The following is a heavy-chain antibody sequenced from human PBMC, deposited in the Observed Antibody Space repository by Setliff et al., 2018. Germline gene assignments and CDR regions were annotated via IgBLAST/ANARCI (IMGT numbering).Heavy chain of an antibody. Sequence: PSETLSLTCAVSGYSISSGYYWGWIRQPPGKGLEWIGSIYHSGSTYYNPSLKSRVTISVDTSKNQFSLKLSSVTAADTAVYYCARENLSSGWYVGGYYYIGYFDYWGQGTLVTVSS. V-gene: IGHV4-38-2*01. CDR2: IYHSGST. CDR1: GYSISSGYY. CDR3: ARENLSSGWYVGGYYYIGYFDY. D-gene: IGHD6-19*01. J-gene: IGHJ4*02.